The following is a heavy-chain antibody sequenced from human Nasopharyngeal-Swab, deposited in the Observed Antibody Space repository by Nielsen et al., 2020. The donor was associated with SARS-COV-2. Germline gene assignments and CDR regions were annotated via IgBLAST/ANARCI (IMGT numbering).Heavy chain of an antibody. CDR3: ASIAVAVSPV. J-gene: IGHJ4*02. D-gene: IGHD6-19*01. Sequence: SQTLSLTCAISGDSVSSNTAAWNWLRQSPSRGLEWLGRTYYRSMWNNDYAVSVRGRITINPDPSKNQFSLQLNSVTPEDTAVYYCASIAVAVSPVWGQGTLVTVSS. CDR2: TYYRSMWNN. CDR1: GDSVSSNTAA. V-gene: IGHV6-1*01.